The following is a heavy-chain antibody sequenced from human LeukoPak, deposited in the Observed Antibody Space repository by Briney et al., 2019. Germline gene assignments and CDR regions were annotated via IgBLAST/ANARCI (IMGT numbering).Heavy chain of an antibody. V-gene: IGHV4-30-2*01. J-gene: IGHJ6*02. CDR1: GGSISSGGYY. D-gene: IGHD2-2*01. CDR3: ARGSYQLLVPYYYYGMDV. Sequence: PSETLSLTCAVSGGSISSGGYYWSWIRQPPGKGLEWIGYIYHSGSTYYNPSLKSRVTISVDRSKNQFSLKLSSVTAADTAVYYCARGSYQLLVPYYYYGMDVWGQGTTVTVSS. CDR2: IYHSGST.